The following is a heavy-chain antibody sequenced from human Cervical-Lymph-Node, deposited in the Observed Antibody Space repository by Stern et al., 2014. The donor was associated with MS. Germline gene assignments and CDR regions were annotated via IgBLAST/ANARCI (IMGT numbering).Heavy chain of an antibody. J-gene: IGHJ6*02. CDR1: GYTLSELS. CDR2: FDPEEGRT. Sequence: QVKLVQSGAEVKKPGASVKVSCKASGYTLSELSMHWVRQAPGRGLEWMGGFDPEEGRTIYAQKFQGRVTMTEDTSTDTAYMELSSLRSEDTAVYYCAAQNTVTNYYYYGMDVWGQGTTVTVSS. V-gene: IGHV1-24*01. CDR3: AAQNTVTNYYYYGMDV. D-gene: IGHD4-17*01.